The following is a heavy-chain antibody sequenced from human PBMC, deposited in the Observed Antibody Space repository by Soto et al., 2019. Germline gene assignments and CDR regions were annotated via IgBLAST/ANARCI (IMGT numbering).Heavy chain of an antibody. CDR3: ARDQSSGWYYFDY. D-gene: IGHD6-19*01. CDR2: INPSGGST. CDR1: GYTFTSCY. J-gene: IGHJ4*02. Sequence: ASVKVSCKASGYTFTSCYMRWVRQSPGQGLEWMGIINPSGGSTSYAQKFQGRVTMTRDTSTSTVYMELSSLRSEDTAVYYCARDQSSGWYYFDYWGQGTLVTVSS. V-gene: IGHV1-46*03.